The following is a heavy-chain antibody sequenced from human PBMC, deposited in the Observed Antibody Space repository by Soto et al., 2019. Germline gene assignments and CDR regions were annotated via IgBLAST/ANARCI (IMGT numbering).Heavy chain of an antibody. J-gene: IGHJ4*02. CDR1: GFTFSSYA. CDR3: AKTVPGTKY. CDR2: ISGSGDST. V-gene: IGHV3-23*01. D-gene: IGHD6-19*01. Sequence: EVQLLESGGGLVQPGGSLRLSCAASGFTFSSYAMSWVHQAAGKGLEWVSGISGSGDSTYYADSVKGRFTISRDNSKNTLFLQMNSLGAEDTALYYCAKTVPGTKYWGQGTLVTVSS.